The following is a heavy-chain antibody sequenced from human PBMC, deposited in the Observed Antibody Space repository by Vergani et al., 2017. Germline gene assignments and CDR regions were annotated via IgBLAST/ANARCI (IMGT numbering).Heavy chain of an antibody. V-gene: IGHV1-18*01. J-gene: IGHJ4*02. D-gene: IGHD2-2*01. Sequence: QVQLVQSGAEVKKPGASVKVSCKASGYTFTSYGISWVRQAPGQGLEWMGWISAYNGNTNYAQKLQGRVTMTTDTSTSTAYMELRSLRAEDTAVYYCARLNRAVVVPAAIGSPADYWGQGTLVTVSS. CDR3: ARLNRAVVVPAAIGSPADY. CDR1: GYTFTSYG. CDR2: ISAYNGNT.